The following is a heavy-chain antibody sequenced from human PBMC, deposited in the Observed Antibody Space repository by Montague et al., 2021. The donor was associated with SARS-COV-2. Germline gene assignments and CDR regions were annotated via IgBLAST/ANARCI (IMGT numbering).Heavy chain of an antibody. D-gene: IGHD3-10*01. V-gene: IGHV3-48*03. Sequence: SLRLSCAASGFTFSSYEMNWVRQAPGKGLEWVSYISSSGSTIYYSDSVXGRFTISRDNAKNSLYLQMNSLRAEDTAVYYCARAGDFGYGSGSYAGGFDYWGQGTLVTVSS. CDR2: ISSSGSTI. CDR1: GFTFSSYE. J-gene: IGHJ4*02. CDR3: ARAGDFGYGSGSYAGGFDY.